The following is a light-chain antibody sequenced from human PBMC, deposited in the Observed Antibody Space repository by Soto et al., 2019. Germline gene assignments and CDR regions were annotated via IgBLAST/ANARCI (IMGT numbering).Light chain of an antibody. CDR1: QSVSSN. J-gene: IGKJ5*01. CDR2: DVS. V-gene: IGKV3-15*01. Sequence: EMVMTQSPATLSVSPGERATLSCRASQSVSSNLAWYQQKSGQSPRLLIYDVSSRATGVPSRFSGTGSETDFTLSISGLQSEDSAIYFCQQYNNWPFSFGPGTRLEIK. CDR3: QQYNNWPFS.